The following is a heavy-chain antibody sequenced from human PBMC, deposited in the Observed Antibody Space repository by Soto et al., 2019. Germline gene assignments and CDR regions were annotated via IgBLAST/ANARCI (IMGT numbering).Heavy chain of an antibody. CDR3: ARDEMVRGVINPYYYYYGMDV. CDR2: IYYSGST. D-gene: IGHD3-10*01. Sequence: SETLSLTCTVSGGSISSGDYYWSWIRHPPGKGLEWIGYIYYSGSTYYNPSLKSRVTISVDTSKNQFSLKLSSVTAADTAVYYCARDEMVRGVINPYYYYYGMDVWGHGTTVTVSS. J-gene: IGHJ6*02. CDR1: GGSISSGDYY. V-gene: IGHV4-30-4*01.